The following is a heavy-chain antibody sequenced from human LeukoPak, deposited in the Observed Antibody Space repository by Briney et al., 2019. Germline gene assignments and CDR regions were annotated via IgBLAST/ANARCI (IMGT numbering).Heavy chain of an antibody. CDR3: ALLLRFPWPFDP. D-gene: IGHD3-3*01. CDR1: GYTLTELS. J-gene: IGHJ5*02. Sequence: ASVKVFCKVSGYTLTELSMHWVRQAPGKGLEWMGGFDPEDGETIYAQKFQGRVTMTEDTSTDTAYMELSSLRSEDTAVYYCALLLRFPWPFDPWGQGTLVTVSS. V-gene: IGHV1-24*01. CDR2: FDPEDGET.